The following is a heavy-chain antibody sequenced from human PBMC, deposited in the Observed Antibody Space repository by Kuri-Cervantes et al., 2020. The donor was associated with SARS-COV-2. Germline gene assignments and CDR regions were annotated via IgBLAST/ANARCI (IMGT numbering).Heavy chain of an antibody. V-gene: IGHV1-69*05. CDR3: ARELLGIQSSGSYYMDV. J-gene: IGHJ6*03. CDR2: IIHIFGTA. CDR1: GGTFSSYA. Sequence: SVKVSCKASGGTFSSYAISWVRQAPGQGLEWMGGIIHIFGTANYAQKFQGRATITTDESTSTAYMELSSLRSEDTAVYYCARELLGIQSSGSYYMDVWGKGITVTVSS. D-gene: IGHD3-10*01.